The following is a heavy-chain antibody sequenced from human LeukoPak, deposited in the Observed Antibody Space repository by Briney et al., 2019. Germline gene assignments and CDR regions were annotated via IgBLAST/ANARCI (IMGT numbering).Heavy chain of an antibody. V-gene: IGHV3-73*01. D-gene: IGHD1-26*01. J-gene: IGHJ3*02. CDR2: IRSKANSYAT. CDR3: TVFPLYSGSSDI. CDR1: GFAFSRPA. Sequence: PGGSLRLSCAASGFAFSRPAMHWLRQASGKGLEWVGRIRSKANSYATAYAASVKGRFTISRDDSKNTAYLQMNSLKTEGTAVYYCTVFPLYSGSSDIWGQGTMVTVSS.